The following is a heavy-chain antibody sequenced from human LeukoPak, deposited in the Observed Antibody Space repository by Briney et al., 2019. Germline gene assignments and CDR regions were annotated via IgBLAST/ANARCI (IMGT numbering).Heavy chain of an antibody. V-gene: IGHV3-48*03. CDR1: GFTFSSYE. CDR2: ISSSGSTI. Sequence: GGSLRLSCAASGFTFSSYEMNWVRQAPGKGLEWVSYISSSGSTIYYVDSVKGRFTISRDNAKNSLHLQMNNLRAEDTAVYYCARLDTGWYNFDYWGQGTLVTVSS. D-gene: IGHD6-19*01. CDR3: ARLDTGWYNFDY. J-gene: IGHJ4*02.